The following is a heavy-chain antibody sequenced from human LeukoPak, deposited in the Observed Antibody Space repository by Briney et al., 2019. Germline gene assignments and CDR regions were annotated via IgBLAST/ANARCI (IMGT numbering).Heavy chain of an antibody. J-gene: IGHJ6*03. Sequence: GGSLRFSCAASGFTFSSYAMSWARQAPGKGLEWVSGISGSGGSTYYADSVKGRFTTSRDNSKNTLYLQMNSLRAEDTAVYYRAKGPQSTYYYYMDVWGKGTTVTVSS. CDR1: GFTFSSYA. V-gene: IGHV3-23*01. CDR3: AKGPQSTYYYYMDV. CDR2: ISGSGGST. D-gene: IGHD2-2*01.